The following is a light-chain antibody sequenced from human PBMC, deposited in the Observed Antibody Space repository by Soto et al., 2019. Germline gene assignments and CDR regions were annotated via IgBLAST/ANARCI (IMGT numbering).Light chain of an antibody. J-gene: IGKJ2*01. Sequence: EIVLTQSPGTLSLSPGERATLSCRASQSVSSNYLAWYQQKPGQAPRLLIYGASSRATGIPDRFSGSGSGTDFTLTIGRLEPEDFAVYYCQQYGSSPYTFCQGTKLEIK. V-gene: IGKV3-20*01. CDR3: QQYGSSPYT. CDR2: GAS. CDR1: QSVSSNY.